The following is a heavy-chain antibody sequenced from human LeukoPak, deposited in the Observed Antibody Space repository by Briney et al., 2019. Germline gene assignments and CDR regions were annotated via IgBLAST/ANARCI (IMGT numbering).Heavy chain of an antibody. CDR1: GYTFTGNF. V-gene: IGHV1-2*02. CDR3: ARVDSSGWYYFDY. Sequence: ASVKVSCKASGYTFTGNFRHWVRKAPGQGLGWMGWINPNSGGTNYAQKFQGRVTMTRDTSISTAYMELSRLRSDDTAVYYCARVDSSGWYYFDYWGQGTLVTVSS. D-gene: IGHD6-19*01. J-gene: IGHJ4*02. CDR2: INPNSGGT.